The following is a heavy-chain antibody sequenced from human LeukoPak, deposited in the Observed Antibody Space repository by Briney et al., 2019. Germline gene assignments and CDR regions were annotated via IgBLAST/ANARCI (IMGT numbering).Heavy chain of an antibody. CDR2: INHSGST. Sequence: MPSETLSLTCAVYGVSFSGYYWSWIRQPPGKGLEWIGEINHSGSTNYNPSLKSRVTISVDTSKNQFSLKLSSVTAADTAVYYCARGIRSYYDSSGIYYFDYWGQGTLVTVSS. J-gene: IGHJ4*02. CDR1: GVSFSGYY. D-gene: IGHD3-22*01. V-gene: IGHV4-34*01. CDR3: ARGIRSYYDSSGIYYFDY.